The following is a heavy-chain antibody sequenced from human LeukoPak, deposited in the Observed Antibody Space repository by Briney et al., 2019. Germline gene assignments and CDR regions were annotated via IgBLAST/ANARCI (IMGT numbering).Heavy chain of an antibody. CDR1: GYSISSGYY. CDR2: IYHSGST. CDR3: ARGGYDFWSGYSKFDY. D-gene: IGHD3-3*01. J-gene: IGHJ4*02. V-gene: IGHV4-38-2*02. Sequence: SETLSLTCTVSGYSISSGYYWGWIRQPPGKGLEWIGSIYHSGSTYYNPSLKSRVTISVDTSKNQFSLKLSSVTAVDTAVYYCARGGYDFWSGYSKFDYWGQGTLVTVSS.